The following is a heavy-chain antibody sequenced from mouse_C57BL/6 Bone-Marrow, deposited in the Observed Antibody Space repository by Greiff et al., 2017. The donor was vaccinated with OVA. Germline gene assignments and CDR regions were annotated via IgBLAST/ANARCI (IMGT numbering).Heavy chain of an antibody. CDR2: IDPETGGT. CDR3: TKGYYYGNFAY. V-gene: IGHV1-15*01. D-gene: IGHD1-1*01. CDR1: GYTFTDYE. J-gene: IGHJ3*01. Sequence: VQLQQSRAELVRPGASVTLSCKASGYTFTDYEMHWVKQTPVHGLEWIGAIDPETGGTAYNQKFKGKAILTADKSSSTAYMELRSLTSEDSAVYYCTKGYYYGNFAYWGQGTLVTVSA.